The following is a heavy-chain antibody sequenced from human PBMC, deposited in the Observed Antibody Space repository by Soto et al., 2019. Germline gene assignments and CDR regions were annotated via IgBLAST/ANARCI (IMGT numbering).Heavy chain of an antibody. Sequence: QVQLQESGPGLVKPSQTLSLTCTVSGGSISSGGYYWSWIRQHPGKGLEWIGYIYYSGSTYYNPSLKSRVTISVDTSKNQFSLKLSSVTAADTAVYYCARVGGLGYDYVWGSYRYCGSFDIWGQGPMVTVSS. V-gene: IGHV4-31*03. CDR2: IYYSGST. D-gene: IGHD3-16*02. CDR1: GGSISSGGYY. CDR3: ARVGGLGYDYVWGSYRYCGSFDI. J-gene: IGHJ3*02.